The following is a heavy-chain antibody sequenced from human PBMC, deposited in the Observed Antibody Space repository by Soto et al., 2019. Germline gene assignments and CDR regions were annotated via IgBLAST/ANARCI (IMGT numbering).Heavy chain of an antibody. CDR3: ARENAVAGGYDAFDI. CDR2: IIPIFGTA. CDR1: GGTFSSYA. J-gene: IGHJ3*02. D-gene: IGHD6-19*01. Sequence: ASVKVSCKASGGTFSSYAISWVRQAPGQGLEWMGGIIPIFGTANYAQKFQGRVTITADKSTSTAYMELSSLRSEDTAVYYCARENAVAGGYDAFDIWGQGTMVTVSS. V-gene: IGHV1-69*06.